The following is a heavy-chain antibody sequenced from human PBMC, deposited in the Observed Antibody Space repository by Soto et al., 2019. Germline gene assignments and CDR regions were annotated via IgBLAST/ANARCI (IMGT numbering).Heavy chain of an antibody. J-gene: IGHJ4*02. CDR2: IYYSGST. CDR3: ARAGQQLVLVGEDQYYFDY. CDR1: GGSISSGGYF. D-gene: IGHD6-13*01. V-gene: IGHV4-31*03. Sequence: SETLSLTCTVSGGSISSGGYFWSWIRQHPGKGLEWIGYIYYSGSTYYNPSLKSRVTISVDTSKNQFSLKLSSVTAADTAVYYCARAGQQLVLVGEDQYYFDYWGQGTLVTVSS.